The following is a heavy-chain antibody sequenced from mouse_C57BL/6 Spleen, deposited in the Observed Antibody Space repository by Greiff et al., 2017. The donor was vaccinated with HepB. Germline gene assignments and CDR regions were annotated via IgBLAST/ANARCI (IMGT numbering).Heavy chain of an antibody. J-gene: IGHJ1*03. CDR3: ARYFYYGKVGYFDV. V-gene: IGHV1-82*01. D-gene: IGHD2-1*01. Sequence: QVQLQQSGPELVKPGASVKISCKASGYAFSSSWMNWVKQRPGKGLEWIGRIYPGDGDTNYNGKFKGKATLTADKSSSTAYMRLSSLTSEDSAVYFCARYFYYGKVGYFDVWGTGTTVTVSS. CDR1: GYAFSSSW. CDR2: IYPGDGDT.